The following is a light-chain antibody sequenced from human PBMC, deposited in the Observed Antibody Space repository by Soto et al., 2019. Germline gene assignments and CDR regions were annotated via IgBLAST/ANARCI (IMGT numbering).Light chain of an antibody. CDR3: LQHTYLWT. CDR1: QDISNN. Sequence: DIQMTQSRSSLSASVCDSVTITFRASQDISNNLGWFQQKPGKAPKRLIYAASSLQSGVPSRFSGSGSGTEFTLTISSLQPEDFATYYCLQHTYLWTFGQGTKVDI. J-gene: IGKJ1*01. V-gene: IGKV1-17*01. CDR2: AAS.